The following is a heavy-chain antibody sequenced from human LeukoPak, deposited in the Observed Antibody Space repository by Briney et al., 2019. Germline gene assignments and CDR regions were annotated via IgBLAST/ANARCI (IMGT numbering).Heavy chain of an antibody. Sequence: PSETLSLTCTVSGGSVSSGGYYWSWIRQHPGKGLEWIGYIYYSGSTYYNPSLKSRVTISVDTSKNQFSLKLSSVTAADTAVYYSARAEGRFGVVTLLDYWGQGTLVTVSS. CDR1: GGSVSSGGYY. J-gene: IGHJ4*02. V-gene: IGHV4-31*03. CDR3: ARAEGRFGVVTLLDY. CDR2: IYYSGST. D-gene: IGHD3-3*01.